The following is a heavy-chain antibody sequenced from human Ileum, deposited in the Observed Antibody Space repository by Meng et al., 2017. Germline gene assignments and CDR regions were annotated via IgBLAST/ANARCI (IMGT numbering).Heavy chain of an antibody. J-gene: IGHJ4*02. CDR1: GGSISSGDYY. Sequence: QVQLQESGPGLVKPSQTLSLTCTVSGGSISSGDYYWSWIRQPPGKGLEWIGYIYHSGSAYYNPSLKSRVNISADTSKNKFSLKLSSVTAADTAVYYCARDRGGSYYFDYWGQGTLVTVSS. V-gene: IGHV4-30-4*01. CDR3: ARDRGGSYYFDY. D-gene: IGHD2-15*01. CDR2: IYHSGSA.